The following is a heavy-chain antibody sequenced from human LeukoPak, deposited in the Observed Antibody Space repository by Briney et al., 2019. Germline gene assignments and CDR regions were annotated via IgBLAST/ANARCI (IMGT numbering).Heavy chain of an antibody. CDR3: AKEGYSSSPYYFDY. D-gene: IGHD6-13*01. CDR1: GFTFSSYG. Sequence: GGSLRLSCAASGFTFSSYGMHWVRQAPGKGLEWVAFIRYDGSNKYYADSVKGRFTISRDNSKNTLYLQMNSLRAEDTAVYYCAKEGYSSSPYYFDYWGQGTLVTVSS. J-gene: IGHJ4*02. CDR2: IRYDGSNK. V-gene: IGHV3-30*02.